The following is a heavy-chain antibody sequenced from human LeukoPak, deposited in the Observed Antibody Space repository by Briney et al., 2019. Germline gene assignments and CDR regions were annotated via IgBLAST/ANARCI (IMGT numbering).Heavy chain of an antibody. Sequence: PGRSLTLSCAASRFTLRRYGMHWVRPAAAKGVEGVAVICYDGSNKYLADSVKDRFTISRDNSKNTLYLQMNSLRAEDTAVYYCARGFYDSSYYYYYGMDVWGQGTTVTVSS. CDR2: ICYDGSNK. V-gene: IGHV3-33*08. D-gene: IGHD3-22*01. J-gene: IGHJ6*02. CDR3: ARGFYDSSYYYYYGMDV. CDR1: RFTLRRYG.